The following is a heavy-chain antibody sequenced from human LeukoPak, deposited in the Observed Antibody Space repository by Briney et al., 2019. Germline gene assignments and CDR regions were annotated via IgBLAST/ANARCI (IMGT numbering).Heavy chain of an antibody. J-gene: IGHJ6*03. Sequence: GGSLRLSCAASGFTFSTYSMNWVRQAPGKGLEWVSSISSSSSYIYYADSVKGRFTISRDNAKKSVYLQMNSLRAEDTAVYYCARAYSERYGLGYYYMDVWGKGTTVTISS. V-gene: IGHV3-21*01. CDR2: ISSSSSYI. CDR3: ARAYSERYGLGYYYMDV. D-gene: IGHD1-26*01. CDR1: GFTFSTYS.